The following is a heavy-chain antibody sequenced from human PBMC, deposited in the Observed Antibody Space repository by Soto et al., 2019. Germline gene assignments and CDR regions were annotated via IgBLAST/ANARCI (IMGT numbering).Heavy chain of an antibody. CDR3: ASYSSGWYDVTF. D-gene: IGHD6-19*01. CDR2: IYYSGST. CDR1: GGSVSSGSYY. J-gene: IGHJ4*02. Sequence: QVQLQESGPGLVKPSETLSLTCTVSGGSVSSGSYYWSWIRQPPGKGLEWIGYIYYSGSTNYNPSLEGRVTIAVYTSKSQVSPKLNSVTASATAVYYCASYSSGWYDVTFCGQGTLVTVTS. V-gene: IGHV4-61*01.